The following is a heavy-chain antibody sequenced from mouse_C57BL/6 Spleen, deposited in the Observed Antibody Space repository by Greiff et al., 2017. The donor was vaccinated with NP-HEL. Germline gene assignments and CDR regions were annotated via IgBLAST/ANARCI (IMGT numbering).Heavy chain of an antibody. V-gene: IGHV1-69*01. CDR3: ARAKGYDYDY. D-gene: IGHD2-4*01. J-gene: IGHJ2*01. Sequence: QVQLQQPGAELVMPGASVKLSCKASGYTFTSYWMHWVKQRPGQGLEWIGEIDPSDSYTNYNQKFKGKSTLTVDKSSSTAYMQLSSLTSEDSAVYYCARAKGYDYDYGGKGTTLTVSS. CDR1: GYTFTSYW. CDR2: IDPSDSYT.